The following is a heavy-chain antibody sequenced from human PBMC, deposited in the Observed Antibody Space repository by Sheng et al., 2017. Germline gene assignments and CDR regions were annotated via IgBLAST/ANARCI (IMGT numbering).Heavy chain of an antibody. CDR2: IIPILGIA. CDR3: ARCYYDSSGYYYFDY. J-gene: IGHJ4*02. Sequence: QVQLVQSGAEVKKPGSSVKVSCKASGGTFSSYAISWVRQAPEQGLEWMGGIIPILGIANYAQKFQGRVTITADKSTSTAYMELSSLRSEDTAVYYCARCYYDSSGYYYFDYWGQGTLVTVSS. V-gene: IGHV1-69*10. D-gene: IGHD3-22*01. CDR1: GGTFSSYA.